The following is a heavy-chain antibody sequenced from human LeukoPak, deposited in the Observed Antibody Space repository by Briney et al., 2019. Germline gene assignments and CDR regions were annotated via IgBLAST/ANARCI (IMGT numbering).Heavy chain of an antibody. CDR1: GFTFSSYA. V-gene: IGHV3-23*01. D-gene: IGHD3-22*01. Sequence: PGGSLRLSCAASGFTFSSYAMSWVRQAPGKGLEWVSAISGSGGSTYYADSVKGRFTISRDNSKNTLYLQMNSLRAEDTAVYYCAKVAGASYDSSGYVDYWGQGTLVTVPS. CDR2: ISGSGGST. J-gene: IGHJ4*02. CDR3: AKVAGASYDSSGYVDY.